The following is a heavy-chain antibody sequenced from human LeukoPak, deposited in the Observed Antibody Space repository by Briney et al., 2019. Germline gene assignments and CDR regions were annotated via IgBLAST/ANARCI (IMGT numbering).Heavy chain of an antibody. Sequence: GGPLRLSCATSGFTFDDFAMHWVRQAPGKGLEWVSHISWNSDTITYADSVKGRFTISRDNAKNSLYLQISSLRDEDTAFYYCAKDIDSAGYGAFEIWGQGTAVTVSS. CDR3: AKDIDSAGYGAFEI. V-gene: IGHV3-9*01. CDR1: GFTFDDFA. D-gene: IGHD3-22*01. J-gene: IGHJ3*02. CDR2: ISWNSDTI.